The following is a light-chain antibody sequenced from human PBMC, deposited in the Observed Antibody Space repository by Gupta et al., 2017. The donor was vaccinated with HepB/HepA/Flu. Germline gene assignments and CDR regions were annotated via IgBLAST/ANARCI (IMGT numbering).Light chain of an antibody. CDR3: QQCYSTPRT. CDR2: AAS. CDR1: QRISSY. V-gene: IGKV1-39*01. J-gene: IGKJ1*01. Sequence: DIQMTQSPSSLSASVGDRVTITCRTSQRISSYLNWYQQKPGKAPNLLIYAASNLQNGVPSRFSGSGSGTDFTLTISRLQPEDFATYYCQQCYSTPRTFGLGTKVEIK.